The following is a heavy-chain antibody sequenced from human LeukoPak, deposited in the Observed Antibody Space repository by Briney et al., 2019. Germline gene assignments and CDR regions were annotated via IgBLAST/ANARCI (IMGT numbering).Heavy chain of an antibody. CDR3: ARDTGGY. CDR2: INSNSGGT. D-gene: IGHD2-8*02. CDR1: GYTFTGYY. Sequence: SVKVSCKASGYTFTGYYIHWVRQAPGQGLEWMGWINSNSGGTNYAQKFQGRVTMTRDTSINTAYIELSRLTSDDTAVYFCARDTGGYWGQGSLVTISS. V-gene: IGHV1-2*02. J-gene: IGHJ4*02.